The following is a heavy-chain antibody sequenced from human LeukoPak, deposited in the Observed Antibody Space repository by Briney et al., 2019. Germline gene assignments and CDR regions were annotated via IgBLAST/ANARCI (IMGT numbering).Heavy chain of an antibody. Sequence: GGSLRLSCAAFSSYATGWVRQAPGKGLEWVSVISGGGGSTFYADSVKGRFTVSRDNSKNTLYLQMISLRAEDTAVYYCAKAPTSYVPLYYFDYWGQGTLVTVSS. CDR2: ISGGGGST. CDR1: SSYA. J-gene: IGHJ4*02. CDR3: AKAPTSYVPLYYFDY. V-gene: IGHV3-23*01. D-gene: IGHD3-16*01.